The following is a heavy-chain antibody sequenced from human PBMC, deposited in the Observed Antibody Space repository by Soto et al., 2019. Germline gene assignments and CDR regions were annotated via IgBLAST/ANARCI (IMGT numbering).Heavy chain of an antibody. CDR2: ISSNGGST. CDR3: ARGEGYTSFPVYYYYYMDV. V-gene: IGHV3-64*01. J-gene: IGHJ6*03. Sequence: GGSLRLSCAASGFTFSSYAMHWVRQAPGKGLEYVSAISSNGGSTYYANSVKGRFTISRDNSKNTLYLQMGSLSTEDMAVYYCARGEGYTSFPVYYYYYMDVWGKGTTVTVSS. D-gene: IGHD6-19*01. CDR1: GFTFSSYA.